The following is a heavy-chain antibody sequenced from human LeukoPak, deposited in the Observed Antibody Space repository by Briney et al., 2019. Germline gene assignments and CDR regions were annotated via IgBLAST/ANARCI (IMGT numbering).Heavy chain of an antibody. CDR3: ARRFLEWLSANWFDP. Sequence: SETLSLTCAVYGGSFSGYYWSWIRQPPGKGLEWIGEINHSGSTNYNPSLKSRVTISVDTSKNQFSLKLSSVTAADTAVYYCARRFLEWLSANWFDPWGQGTLVTVSS. V-gene: IGHV4-34*01. CDR2: INHSGST. D-gene: IGHD3-3*01. J-gene: IGHJ5*02. CDR1: GGSFSGYY.